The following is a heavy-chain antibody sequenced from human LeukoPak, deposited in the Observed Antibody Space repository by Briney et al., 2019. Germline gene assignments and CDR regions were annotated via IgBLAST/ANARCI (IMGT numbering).Heavy chain of an antibody. CDR3: AKREQHYYGSGSEYYFDY. D-gene: IGHD3-10*01. CDR2: ISGSGGST. J-gene: IGHJ4*02. V-gene: IGHV3-23*01. Sequence: QPGGSLRLSCAASGFTFSSYAMSWVRQAPGKGLEWVSAISGSGGSTYYADSVKGRFTISRDNSKNTLYLQMNSLRAEDTAVYYCAKREQHYYGSGSEYYFDYWGQGTLVTVSS. CDR1: GFTFSSYA.